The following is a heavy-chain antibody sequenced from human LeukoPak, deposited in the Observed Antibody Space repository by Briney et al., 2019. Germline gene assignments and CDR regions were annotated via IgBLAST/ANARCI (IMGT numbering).Heavy chain of an antibody. J-gene: IGHJ6*02. V-gene: IGHV3-21*01. CDR2: ISSSSSYI. CDR1: GFTFSSYE. D-gene: IGHD3-10*01. Sequence: GGSLRLSCAASGFTFSSYEMNWVRQAPGKGLEWVSSISSSSSYIYYADSVKGRFTISRDNAKNSLYLQMNSLRAEDTAVYYCARDPNMVRGVIIYYYGMDVWGQGTTVTVSS. CDR3: ARDPNMVRGVIIYYYGMDV.